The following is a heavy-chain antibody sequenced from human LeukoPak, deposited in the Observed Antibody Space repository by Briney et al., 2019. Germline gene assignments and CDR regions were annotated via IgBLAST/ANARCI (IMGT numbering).Heavy chain of an antibody. Sequence: ASVKVSCKASGYTFTSYGISWVRQAPGQGLEWMGWISAYNGNTNYAQKLQGRVTMTTDTSTSTAYMELRSLRSDDTAVYYCARVQKWPYYYDSSGYSDYWGKGTLVTVSS. V-gene: IGHV1-18*01. J-gene: IGHJ4*02. CDR1: GYTFTSYG. CDR3: ARVQKWPYYYDSSGYSDY. CDR2: ISAYNGNT. D-gene: IGHD3-22*01.